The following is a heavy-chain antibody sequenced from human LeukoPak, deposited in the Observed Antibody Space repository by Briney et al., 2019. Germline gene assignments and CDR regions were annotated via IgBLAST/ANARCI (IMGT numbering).Heavy chain of an antibody. CDR3: AKGSSGYFFDL. CDR2: ISNDGGGT. CDR1: GFIFNNYG. Sequence: GGSLRLSCTASGFIFNNYGLIWVRQAPGKGLEWVSAISNDGGGTNYADFVKGRFTISRDNSKNTLFLQMNSLRAEDTALYYCAKGSSGYFFDLWGQGTLVTVSS. V-gene: IGHV3-23*01. J-gene: IGHJ4*02. D-gene: IGHD3-22*01.